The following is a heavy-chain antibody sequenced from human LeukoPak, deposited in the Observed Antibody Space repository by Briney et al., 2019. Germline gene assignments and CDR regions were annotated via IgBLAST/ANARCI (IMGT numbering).Heavy chain of an antibody. CDR2: IIPIFGTA. Sequence: SVKVSCKASGGTFSSYAISWVRQAPGQGLEWMGGIIPIFGTANYAQKYQGRVTITTDESTSTAYMELSSLRSEDTAVYYCARQPNLYMVRGDHFDYWGQGTLVTVSS. CDR3: ARQPNLYMVRGDHFDY. J-gene: IGHJ4*02. CDR1: GGTFSSYA. V-gene: IGHV1-69*05. D-gene: IGHD3-10*01.